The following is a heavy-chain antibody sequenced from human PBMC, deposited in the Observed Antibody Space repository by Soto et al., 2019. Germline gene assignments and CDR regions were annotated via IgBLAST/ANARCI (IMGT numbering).Heavy chain of an antibody. J-gene: IGHJ4*02. Sequence: EVQLLESGGGLVQPGGSLRLSCAASGLTFRNYAMNWVRQAPGKGLEWVSSISGSGDTTYYADSVKGRFTISRDNSKNTLFLQMNSLRGEDTAVFYCAKGRVGSLSRGGSDGEFDSWGQGTLVTVSS. CDR3: AKGRVGSLSRGGSDGEFDS. V-gene: IGHV3-23*01. CDR1: GLTFRNYA. CDR2: ISGSGDTT. D-gene: IGHD1-26*01.